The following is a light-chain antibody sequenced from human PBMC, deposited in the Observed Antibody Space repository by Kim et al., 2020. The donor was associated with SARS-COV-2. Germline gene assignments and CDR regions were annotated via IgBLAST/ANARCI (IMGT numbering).Light chain of an antibody. CDR3: QQYGSSPWT. CDR1: QSVSSSY. Sequence: SPGERATVSCRASQSVSSSYLAWYQQKPGQAPRLLIYGASSRATGIPDRFSGSGSGTDFTLTISRLEPEDFAVYYCQQYGSSPWTFGQGTKVDI. J-gene: IGKJ1*01. V-gene: IGKV3-20*01. CDR2: GAS.